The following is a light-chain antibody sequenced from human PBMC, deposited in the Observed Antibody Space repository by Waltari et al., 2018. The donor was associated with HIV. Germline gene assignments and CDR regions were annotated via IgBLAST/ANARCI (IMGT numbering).Light chain of an antibody. CDR3: NSRDSSGNHWV. CDR2: GKN. V-gene: IGLV3-19*01. CDR1: SLRRHS. J-gene: IGLJ3*02. Sequence: SSELTQDPAVSVALGQTVRIPCKGDSLRRHSASWYQQKPGQAPVLGIYGKNNRPSGSPDRFSGSSSGNTASLTITGAQAEDEADYYCNSRDSSGNHWVFGGGTKLTVL.